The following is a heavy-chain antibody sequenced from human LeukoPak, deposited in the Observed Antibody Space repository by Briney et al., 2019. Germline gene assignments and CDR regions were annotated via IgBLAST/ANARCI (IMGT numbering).Heavy chain of an antibody. Sequence: GGSLRLSCAASGFTFDTHAMSWVRQAPGKGLEWISTMSGHGHNVYYADSVKGRFTISRDNSKNTLYLHMNSLRAEDTAIYYCAKFRGMIVFDYWAREPWSPSPQ. CDR3: AKFRGMIVFDY. CDR1: GFTFDTHA. J-gene: IGHJ4*02. CDR2: MSGHGHNV. V-gene: IGHV3-23*01. D-gene: IGHD3-10*01.